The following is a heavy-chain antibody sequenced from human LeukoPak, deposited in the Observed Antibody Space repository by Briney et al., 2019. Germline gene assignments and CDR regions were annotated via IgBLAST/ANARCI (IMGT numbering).Heavy chain of an antibody. V-gene: IGHV3-53*01. CDR2: IYSDNT. D-gene: IGHD4/OR15-4a*01. J-gene: IGHJ4*02. CDR1: GFTFSSYG. CDR3: ARRAGAYSHPYDY. Sequence: GGSLRLSCAASGFTFSSYGMYWVRQAPGKGLEWVSFIYSDNTHYSDSVKGRFTISRDNSKNTLYLQMNSLRAEDTAVYYCARRAGAYSHPYDYWGQGTLVTVSS.